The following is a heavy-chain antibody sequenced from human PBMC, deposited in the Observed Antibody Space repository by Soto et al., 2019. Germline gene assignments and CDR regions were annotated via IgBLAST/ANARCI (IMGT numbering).Heavy chain of an antibody. J-gene: IGHJ5*02. D-gene: IGHD3-22*01. CDR2: IYYSGST. CDR3: ARNLYYYDSSGYRYTCFDP. CDR1: GGSISSTSYY. Sequence: QLQLQESGPGLVKPSETLSLTCTVSGGSISSTSYYWGWIRQPPGKGLEWIGSIYYSGSTYYNPSLKSRVTISVDTSKNQFSLKLSSVTAADTAVYYCARNLYYYDSSGYRYTCFDPWGQGTLVTVSS. V-gene: IGHV4-39*01.